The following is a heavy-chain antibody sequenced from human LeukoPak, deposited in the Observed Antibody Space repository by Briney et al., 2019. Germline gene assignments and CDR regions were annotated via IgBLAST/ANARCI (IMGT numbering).Heavy chain of an antibody. CDR3: AKDHSYGDSEYFDY. J-gene: IGHJ4*02. V-gene: IGHV3-30*02. CDR2: IRYDGSNK. CDR1: GFTFSRYS. Sequence: GGSLRLSCAASGFTFSRYSMNWVRQAPGKGLEWVAFIRYDGSNKYYADSVKGRFTISRDNSKNTLYLQMNSLRAEDTAVYYCAKDHSYGDSEYFDYWGQGTLVTVSS. D-gene: IGHD4-17*01.